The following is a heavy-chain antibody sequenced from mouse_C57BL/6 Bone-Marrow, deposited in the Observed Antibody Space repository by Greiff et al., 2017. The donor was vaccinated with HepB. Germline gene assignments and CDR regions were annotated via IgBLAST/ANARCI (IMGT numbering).Heavy chain of an antibody. V-gene: IGHV1-18*01. Sequence: EVKLQESGPELVKPGASVKIPCKASGYTFTDYNMDWVKQSHGKSLEWIGDINPNNGGTIYNQKFKGKATLTVDKSSSTAYMELRSLTSEDTAVYYCARGGYDGYDGYFDVWGTGTTVTVSS. D-gene: IGHD2-3*01. CDR3: ARGGYDGYDGYFDV. J-gene: IGHJ1*03. CDR2: INPNNGGT. CDR1: GYTFTDYN.